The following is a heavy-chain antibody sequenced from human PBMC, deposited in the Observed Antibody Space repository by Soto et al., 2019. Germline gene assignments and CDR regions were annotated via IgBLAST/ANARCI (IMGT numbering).Heavy chain of an antibody. Sequence: DSVKVSCKASGYPFTGYYMHWVRQAPGQGLEWMGWINPNSGGTNYAQKFQGRVTMTRDTSISTAYMELSRLRSDDTAVYYCARVIGGGYSGYDSSLYVYCGEGTLVTVCS. J-gene: IGHJ4*02. D-gene: IGHD5-12*01. V-gene: IGHV1-2*02. CDR3: ARVIGGGYSGYDSSLYVY. CDR1: GYPFTGYY. CDR2: INPNSGGT.